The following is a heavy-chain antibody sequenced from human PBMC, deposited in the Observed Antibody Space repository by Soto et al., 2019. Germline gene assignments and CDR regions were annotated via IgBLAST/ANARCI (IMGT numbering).Heavy chain of an antibody. CDR2: INPNSGGT. CDR1: GYTFTGYY. CDR3: ARELANCSSTSCSQTFWFDP. D-gene: IGHD2-2*01. J-gene: IGHJ5*02. V-gene: IGHV1-2*04. Sequence: GASVKVSCKASGYTFTGYYMHWVRHAPGQGLEWMGWINPNSGGTNYAQKFQGWVTMTRDTSISTAYMELSRLRSDDTAVYYCARELANCSSTSCSQTFWFDPWGQGTLVTVSS.